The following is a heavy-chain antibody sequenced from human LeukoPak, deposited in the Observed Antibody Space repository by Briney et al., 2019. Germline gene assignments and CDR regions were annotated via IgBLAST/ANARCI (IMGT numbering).Heavy chain of an antibody. V-gene: IGHV3-33*01. CDR2: IWYDGSNK. J-gene: IGHJ4*02. CDR1: GFTFSSYG. D-gene: IGHD4-23*01. Sequence: GGSLRLSCAASGFTFSSYGMHWVRQAPGKGLEWVAVIWYDGSNKYYADSVKGRFTISRDNSKNTLYLQMNSLRAEDTAVYYCARDHPNYGGSVDYWGQGTLVTVSS. CDR3: ARDHPNYGGSVDY.